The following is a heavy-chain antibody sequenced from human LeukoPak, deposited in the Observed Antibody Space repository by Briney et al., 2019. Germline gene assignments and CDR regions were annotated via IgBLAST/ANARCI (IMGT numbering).Heavy chain of an antibody. CDR1: GFTLSSYW. J-gene: IGHJ4*02. CDR2: IKEDGSEI. V-gene: IGHV3-7*01. Sequence: GGSLRLSCAASGFTLSSYWMNWFRQAPGKGLEWVANIKEDGSEIYYVDSVKGRFTISRDNAKNSLFLQMNSLRAEDTAVYYCVRGIEYWGQGTLVTVSS. CDR3: VRGIEY.